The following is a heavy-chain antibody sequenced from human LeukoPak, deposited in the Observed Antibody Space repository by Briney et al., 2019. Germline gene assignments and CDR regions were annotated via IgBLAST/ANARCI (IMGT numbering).Heavy chain of an antibody. V-gene: IGHV1-18*01. CDR1: GYTFTNYG. CDR2: ISAYNGNT. D-gene: IGHD3-16*01. Sequence: SVKVSCKASGYTFTNYGISWVRQAPGQGLECMGWISAYNGNTNYAQRFQGRVTMTTDTSTSTAYMELRSLRSDDTAVYYCARVRDYGGIGEDYWGQGTLVTVSS. J-gene: IGHJ4*02. CDR3: ARVRDYGGIGEDY.